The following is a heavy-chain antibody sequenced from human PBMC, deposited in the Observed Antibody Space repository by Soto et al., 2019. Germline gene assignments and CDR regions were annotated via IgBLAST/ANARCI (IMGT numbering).Heavy chain of an antibody. D-gene: IGHD3-3*01. CDR2: INHSGST. V-gene: IGHV4-34*01. J-gene: IGHJ4*02. Sequence: PSETLSLTCAVYSESFSKYYWNWIRQSPGKGLEWIGEINHSGSTNYNPSLKSRVTISVDTSKNQFSLKLSSVTAADTAVYYCARGDELRFLEWLYPADGWFDYWGQGTLVTVSS. CDR1: SESFSKYY. CDR3: ARGDELRFLEWLYPADGWFDY.